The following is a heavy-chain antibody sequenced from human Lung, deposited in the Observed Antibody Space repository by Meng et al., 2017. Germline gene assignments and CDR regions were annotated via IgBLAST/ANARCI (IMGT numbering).Heavy chain of an antibody. D-gene: IGHD6-13*01. CDR1: GYNFPDYY. CDR2: IDPKSGDT. J-gene: IGHJ4*02. V-gene: IGHV1-2*06. Sequence: QVQPVQSGAEVKKPGASVKVSCKPSGYNFPDYYIPWVRRAPGQGLEWMGRIDPKSGDTHYAQRFQGRVTMTGDTSISTAYMELSGLRSDDTAMYYCARDEDISAAGKLFGDYWGQGTLVTVSS. CDR3: ARDEDISAAGKLFGDY.